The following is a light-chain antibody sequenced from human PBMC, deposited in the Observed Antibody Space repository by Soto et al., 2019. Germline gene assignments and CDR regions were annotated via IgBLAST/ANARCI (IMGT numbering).Light chain of an antibody. CDR1: SSDVGSYNL. V-gene: IGLV2-23*01. Sequence: QSVLTQPASVSGSPGQSITISCTGTSSDVGSYNLVSWYQQHPGKAPKLMIYEGSKRPSGVSNRFSGSKSGNTASLTISGLQAEDEAEYYCCSDAGSSTDVVFGGGTKLTVL. CDR3: CSDAGSSTDVV. J-gene: IGLJ2*01. CDR2: EGS.